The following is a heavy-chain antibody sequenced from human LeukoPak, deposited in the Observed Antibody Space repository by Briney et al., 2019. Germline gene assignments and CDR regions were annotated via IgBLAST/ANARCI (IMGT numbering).Heavy chain of an antibody. CDR1: GYTFTSYG. J-gene: IGHJ5*02. D-gene: IGHD4-17*01. Sequence: ASVKVSCKASGYTFTSYGISWVRQAPGQGLEWMGWISAYNGNTNYAQKLQGRVIMTTDTSTSTAYMELRSLRSDDTAVYYCAREATDYEVSVWFDPWGQGTPVTVSS. CDR3: AREATDYEVSVWFDP. CDR2: ISAYNGNT. V-gene: IGHV1-18*01.